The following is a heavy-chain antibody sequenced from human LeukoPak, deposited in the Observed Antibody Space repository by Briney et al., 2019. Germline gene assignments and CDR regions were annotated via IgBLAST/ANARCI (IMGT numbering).Heavy chain of an antibody. D-gene: IGHD3-10*01. V-gene: IGHV3-21*01. Sequence: PGGSLRLSCAASGFTFSSYSMNWVRQAPGKGLEWVSSISSSSSYIYYADSVKGRFTISRDNAKNSLYLQMNSLRAEDTAVYYCARGLAGPYYYGSGSYLNWFDPWGQGTLVTVSS. CDR2: ISSSSSYI. CDR3: ARGLAGPYYYGSGSYLNWFDP. CDR1: GFTFSSYS. J-gene: IGHJ5*02.